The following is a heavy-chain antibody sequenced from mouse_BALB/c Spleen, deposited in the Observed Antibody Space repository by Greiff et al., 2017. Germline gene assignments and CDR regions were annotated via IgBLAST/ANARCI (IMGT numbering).Heavy chain of an antibody. CDR2: IDPANGNT. D-gene: IGHD2-12*01. CDR3: ARDSYDGLYSDY. Sequence: VQLQQSGAELVKPGASVKLSCTASGFNIKDTYMHWVKQRPEQGLEWIGRIDPANGNTKYDPKFQGKATITADTSSNTAYLQLSSLTSEDTAVYYCARDSYDGLYSDYWGQGTSLTVSS. J-gene: IGHJ2*02. V-gene: IGHV14-3*02. CDR1: GFNIKDTY.